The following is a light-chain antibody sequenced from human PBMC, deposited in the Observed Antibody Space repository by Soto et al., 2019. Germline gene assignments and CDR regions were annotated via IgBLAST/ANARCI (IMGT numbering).Light chain of an antibody. CDR2: EVT. Sequence: LTQPASVSGSPGQSITISCTGTSGDIGSYNRVSWYQQHPGKAPKLIIYEVTDRPSGVSNRFSGSKSGNTASLTISGLQAEDEAEYYCSSYTNINTRACVFGTGTQV. J-gene: IGLJ1*01. V-gene: IGLV2-14*01. CDR1: SGDIGSYNR. CDR3: SSYTNINTRACV.